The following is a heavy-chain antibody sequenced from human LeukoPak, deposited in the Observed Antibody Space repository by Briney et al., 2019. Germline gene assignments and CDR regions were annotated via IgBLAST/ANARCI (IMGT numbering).Heavy chain of an antibody. J-gene: IGHJ4*02. CDR1: GFSFSTYD. CDR3: AKKPATIKFPFDI. CDR2: ISTTGGYT. D-gene: IGHD5-24*01. V-gene: IGHV3-23*01. Sequence: PGGSLRLSCVGSGFSFSTYDMGWVRQTPGKGLERVSAISTTGGYTEDADSVKGRFTFSRDNSQNTLFLQMHSLRAEDTAVYYCAKKPATIKFPFDIWGQGTLVTVSP.